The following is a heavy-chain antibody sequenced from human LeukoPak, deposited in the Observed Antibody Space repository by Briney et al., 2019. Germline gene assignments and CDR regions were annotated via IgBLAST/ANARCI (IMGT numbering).Heavy chain of an antibody. CDR1: GFTFSSYA. V-gene: IGHV3-23*01. CDR2: ISGSGGST. D-gene: IGHD5-18*01. CDR3: AKDREYSYGLGAFES. J-gene: IGHJ3*02. Sequence: GGSLRLSCAASGFTFSSYAMTWVRQAPGKGLEWVSAISGSGGSTYYADSVKGRFTISRDNSKNTLYLQMNSLRGEDTAAYYCAKDREYSYGLGAFESWGQGTMVTVSS.